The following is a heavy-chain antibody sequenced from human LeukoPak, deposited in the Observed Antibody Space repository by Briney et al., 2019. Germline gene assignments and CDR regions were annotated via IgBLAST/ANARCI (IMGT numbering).Heavy chain of an antibody. Sequence: ASVKVSCKASGYTFTGYYTHWVRQAPGQGLEWVGRINPNSGGTSYAQKFKGRVTMTRDTSISTAYMELSSLTSDDTAVYYCARDSRVAGDYWGQGTLVTVSS. CDR3: ARDSRVAGDY. CDR1: GYTFTGYY. D-gene: IGHD2-15*01. CDR2: INPNSGGT. J-gene: IGHJ4*02. V-gene: IGHV1-2*06.